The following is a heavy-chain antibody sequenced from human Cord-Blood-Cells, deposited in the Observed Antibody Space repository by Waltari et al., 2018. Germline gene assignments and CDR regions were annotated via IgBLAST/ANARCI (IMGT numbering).Heavy chain of an antibody. Sequence: EVQLVESGGGLVQHGGPRRPSCPASGFTFRSYSMNWSGQAPGKGLGWVSYISSSSSTIYYAESVKGRFTISRDKAKNSLYLQMNSLRDEDTAVYYCARGRKGSTVTDYWGQGTLVTVSS. CDR2: ISSSSSTI. V-gene: IGHV3-48*02. D-gene: IGHD4-17*01. CDR1: GFTFRSYS. J-gene: IGHJ4*02. CDR3: ARGRKGSTVTDY.